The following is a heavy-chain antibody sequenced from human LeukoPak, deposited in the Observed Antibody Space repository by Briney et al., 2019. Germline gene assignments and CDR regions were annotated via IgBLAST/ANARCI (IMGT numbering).Heavy chain of an antibody. J-gene: IGHJ4*02. Sequence: GGSLRLSCAASGFTFSSYAMSWVRQAPGKGLEWVSAISGSGGSTFYADSVKGRFTISRDNSKNTLNLQMNSLRAEDAAVYYCAKIPAPDVLTGYAGFDYSGQGTLVTVSS. CDR2: ISGSGGST. CDR3: AKIPAPDVLTGYAGFDY. D-gene: IGHD3-9*01. V-gene: IGHV3-23*01. CDR1: GFTFSSYA.